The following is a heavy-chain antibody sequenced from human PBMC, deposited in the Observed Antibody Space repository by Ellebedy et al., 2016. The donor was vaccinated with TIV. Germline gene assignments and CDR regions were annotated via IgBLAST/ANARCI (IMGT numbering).Heavy chain of an antibody. CDR1: GFTFSHYW. CDR2: INPDGTKK. CDR3: AKDLEWELLLYDAFDI. J-gene: IGHJ3*02. V-gene: IGHV3-7*03. Sequence: GESLKISCAASGFTFSHYWMNWVRQAPGKGLEWVAFINPDGTKKFYVDSVKGRFTISRDNAKNSLYLQMNSLRAEDTAVYYCAKDLEWELLLYDAFDIWGQGTMVTVSS. D-gene: IGHD1-26*01.